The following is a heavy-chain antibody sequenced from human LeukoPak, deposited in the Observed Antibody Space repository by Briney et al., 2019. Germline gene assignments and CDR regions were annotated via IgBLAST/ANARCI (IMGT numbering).Heavy chain of an antibody. Sequence: GGSLRLSCVDSGFTFSTYSMNWVRQAPGKGLEWVSSISSSSSYIYYGDSVKGRFTISRDNAKNSLYLQMNSLRAEDTAVYYCARDRGSRAGSDYWGQGTRVTVSS. V-gene: IGHV3-21*01. D-gene: IGHD3-10*01. J-gene: IGHJ4*02. CDR3: ARDRGSRAGSDY. CDR1: GFTFSTYS. CDR2: ISSSSSYI.